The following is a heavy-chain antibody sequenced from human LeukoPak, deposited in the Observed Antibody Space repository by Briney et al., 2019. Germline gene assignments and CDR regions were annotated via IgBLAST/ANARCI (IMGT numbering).Heavy chain of an antibody. D-gene: IGHD6-19*01. CDR2: IDPSDSYT. CDR3: ARLHSSDDAFDI. CDR1: GYSFTSYW. J-gene: IGHJ3*02. V-gene: IGHV5-10-1*01. Sequence: GESLKISGKGSGYSFTSYWISWVRQMPGKGLEWMGRIDPSDSYTNYSPSFQGHVTISADKSISTAYLQWSSRKASDTAMYYYARLHSSDDAFDIWVQGTMVTVSS.